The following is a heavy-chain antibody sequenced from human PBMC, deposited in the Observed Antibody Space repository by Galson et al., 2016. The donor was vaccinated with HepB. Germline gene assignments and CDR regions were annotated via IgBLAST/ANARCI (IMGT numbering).Heavy chain of an antibody. J-gene: IGHJ4*02. CDR2: IYTSGST. V-gene: IGHV4-4*07. CDR3: ARVLRGGTFKD. Sequence: SETLSLTCTVSGGSISSYYWSWIRQPAGKGLEWIGRIYTSGSTNYNPSLKSRVIMSVDTSKNHFFLRLSSVTAADTAVYYCARVLRGGTFKDWGQGTLGTVSS. CDR1: GGSISSYY. D-gene: IGHD1-7*01.